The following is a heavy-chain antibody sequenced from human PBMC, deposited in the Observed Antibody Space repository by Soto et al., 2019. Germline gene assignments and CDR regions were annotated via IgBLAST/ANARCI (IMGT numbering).Heavy chain of an antibody. CDR3: ARDLASSSWYPLFDY. D-gene: IGHD6-13*01. CDR2: IWYDGSNK. Sequence: GGSLRLSCAASGFTFSSYGMHWVRQAPGKGLEWVAVIWYDGSNKYYADSVKGRFTIARDNSKNTLYLQMNSLRAEDTAVYYCARDLASSSWYPLFDYWGQGTLVTVSS. J-gene: IGHJ4*02. CDR1: GFTFSSYG. V-gene: IGHV3-33*01.